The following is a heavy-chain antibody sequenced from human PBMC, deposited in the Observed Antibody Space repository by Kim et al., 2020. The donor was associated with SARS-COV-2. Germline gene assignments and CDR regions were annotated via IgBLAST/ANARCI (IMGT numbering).Heavy chain of an antibody. D-gene: IGHD2-21*02. CDR3: TRIYCGGDCYPSD. J-gene: IGHJ1*01. V-gene: IGHV3-73*01. Sequence: YGASLQGRFIIARDESKNAAYLQMNSLKTEDTAVYYCTRIYCGGDCYPSDWGQGTLVTVSS.